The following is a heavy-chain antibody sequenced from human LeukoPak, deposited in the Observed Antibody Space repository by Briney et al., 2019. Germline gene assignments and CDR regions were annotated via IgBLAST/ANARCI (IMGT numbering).Heavy chain of an antibody. V-gene: IGHV3-7*01. Sequence: GGSLRLSCAASGFNFSSYWMSWVRQAPGKGLEWVASIKPDGSEKYYVDSVKGRFTISRDSAKNSLYLQMNTLRAEDTAVYYCARDRGSSGWYEFDYWGQGTLVTVSS. CDR3: ARDRGSSGWYEFDY. CDR1: GFNFSSYW. CDR2: IKPDGSEK. D-gene: IGHD6-19*01. J-gene: IGHJ4*02.